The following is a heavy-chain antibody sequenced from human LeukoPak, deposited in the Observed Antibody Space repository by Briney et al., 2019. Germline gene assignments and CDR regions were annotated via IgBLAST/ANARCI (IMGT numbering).Heavy chain of an antibody. CDR3: ARGQFRWLQFVY. J-gene: IGHJ4*02. CDR1: GYTFTSYD. CDR2: INPNSGGT. V-gene: IGHV1-2*06. D-gene: IGHD5-24*01. Sequence: ASVKVSCKASGYTFTSYDINWVRQATGQGLEWMGRINPNSGGTNYAQKFQGRVTMTRDTSISTAYMELSRLRSDDTAVYYSARGQFRWLQFVYWGQGTLVTVSS.